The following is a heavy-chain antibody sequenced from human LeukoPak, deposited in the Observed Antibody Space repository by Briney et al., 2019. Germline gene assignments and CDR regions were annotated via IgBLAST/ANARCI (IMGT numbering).Heavy chain of an antibody. D-gene: IGHD3-16*02. J-gene: IGHJ5*02. CDR3: ARAKRYDYVWGSYRYSLWFDP. Sequence: SETLSLTCTVSGGSISTSSYFWAWIRQPPGKGLEWIGEINHSGSTNYNPSLKSRVTISVDTSKNQFSLKLSSVTAADTAVYYCARAKRYDYVWGSYRYSLWFDPWGQGTLVTVSS. V-gene: IGHV4-39*07. CDR1: GGSISTSSYF. CDR2: INHSGST.